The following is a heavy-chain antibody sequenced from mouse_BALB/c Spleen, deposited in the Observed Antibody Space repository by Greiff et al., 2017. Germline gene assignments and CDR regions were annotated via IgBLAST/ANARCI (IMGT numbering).Heavy chain of an antibody. CDR1: GYSITSDYA. CDR2: ISYSGST. Sequence: EVKLMESGPGLVKPSQSLSLTCTVTGYSITSDYAWNWIRQFPGNKLEWMGYISYSGSTSYNPSLKSRISITRDTSKNQFFLQLNSVTTEDTATYYCARSPTMITTRAWFAYWGQGTLVTVSA. V-gene: IGHV3-2*02. CDR3: ARSPTMITTRAWFAY. D-gene: IGHD2-4*01. J-gene: IGHJ3*01.